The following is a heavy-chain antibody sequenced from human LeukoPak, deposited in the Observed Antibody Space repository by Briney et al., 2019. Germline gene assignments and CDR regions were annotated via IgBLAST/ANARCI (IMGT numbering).Heavy chain of an antibody. V-gene: IGHV4-59*01. CDR2: IYYSGST. CDR3: ARVAQYYDFWSGPHIWVYFDY. Sequence: LETLSLTCTVSGGSISSYYWSWIRQPPGKGLEWIGYIYYSGSTNYNPSLKSRVTISVDTSKNQFSLKLSSVTAADTAVYYCARVAQYYDFWSGPHIWVYFDYWGQGTLVTVSS. D-gene: IGHD3-3*01. CDR1: GGSISSYY. J-gene: IGHJ4*02.